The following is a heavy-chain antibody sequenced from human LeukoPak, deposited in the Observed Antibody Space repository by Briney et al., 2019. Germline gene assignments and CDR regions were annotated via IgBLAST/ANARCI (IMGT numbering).Heavy chain of an antibody. V-gene: IGHV4-61*02. CDR1: GGSISSGSYY. J-gene: IGHJ5*02. CDR2: IYTSGST. CDR3: SGTPRYSNAVRSGWFDP. D-gene: IGHD4-11*01. Sequence: PSETLSLTCTVSGGSISSGSYYWSWIRQPAGKGLEWIGRIYTSGSTNYNPSLKSRVTISVDTSKNQFSLKLSSVTAADTAVYYCSGTPRYSNAVRSGWFDPWGQGTLVTVSS.